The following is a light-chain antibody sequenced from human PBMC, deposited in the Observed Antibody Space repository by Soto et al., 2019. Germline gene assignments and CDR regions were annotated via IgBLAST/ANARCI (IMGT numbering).Light chain of an antibody. CDR3: QQRSNWLSLT. CDR1: QSVSSY. CDR2: DAS. V-gene: IGKV3-11*01. Sequence: EIVLTQSPATLYLSPGERATLSCRASQSVSSYLAWYQQKPGQAPRLLIYDASNRATGIPARFSGSVSGTDFTLTISSLEPEDFAVYYCQQRSNWLSLTCGGGTKVEIK. J-gene: IGKJ4*01.